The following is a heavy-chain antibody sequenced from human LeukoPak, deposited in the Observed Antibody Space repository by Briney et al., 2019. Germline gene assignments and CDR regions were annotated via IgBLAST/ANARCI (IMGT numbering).Heavy chain of an antibody. CDR2: INHSGST. CDR3: ARDTYYFDY. J-gene: IGHJ4*02. D-gene: IGHD3-16*01. V-gene: IGHV4-34*01. Sequence: SETLSLTCAVYGGSFSGYYWSWIRQPPGKGLEWIGEINHSGSTNYNPSLKGRVTISVDTSKNQFSLKLSSVTAADTAVYYCARDTYYFDYWGQGTLVTVSS. CDR1: GGSFSGYY.